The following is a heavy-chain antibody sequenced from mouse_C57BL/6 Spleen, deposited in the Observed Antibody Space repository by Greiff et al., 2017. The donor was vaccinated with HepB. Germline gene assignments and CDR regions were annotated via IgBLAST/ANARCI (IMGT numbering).Heavy chain of an antibody. Sequence: QVQLQQSGAELVKPGASVKLSCKASGYTFTEYTIHWVKQRSGQGLEWIGWFYPGSGSIKYNEKFKDKATLTADKSSSTVYMELSRLTSEDSAVYFCARHENYDGYYGYYYAMDYWGQGTSVTVSS. CDR1: GYTFTEYT. CDR2: FYPGSGSI. V-gene: IGHV1-62-2*01. D-gene: IGHD2-3*01. J-gene: IGHJ4*01. CDR3: ARHENYDGYYGYYYAMDY.